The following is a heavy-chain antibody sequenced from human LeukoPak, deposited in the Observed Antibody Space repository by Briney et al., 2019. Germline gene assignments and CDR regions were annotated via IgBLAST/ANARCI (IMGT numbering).Heavy chain of an antibody. CDR3: ARDRPTMVRGLTGFDP. D-gene: IGHD3-10*01. CDR1: GYTFTGYY. CDR2: INPNSGGT. V-gene: IGHV1-2*02. J-gene: IGHJ5*02. Sequence: ASVKVSCKASGYTFTGYYMHWVRQAPGQGLEWMGWINPNSGGTNHAQKFQGRDTMTRDTSISTAYMELSRLRSDDTAVYYWARDRPTMVRGLTGFDPWGQGTLVTVSS.